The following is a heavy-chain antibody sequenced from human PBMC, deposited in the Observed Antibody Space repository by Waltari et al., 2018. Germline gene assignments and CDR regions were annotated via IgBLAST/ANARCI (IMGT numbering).Heavy chain of an antibody. Sequence: QVTLKESGPVLVKPTETLTLTCTVSGFSLSTARMGVSWIRQPPGKALEWLAHIFSNDEKSYSTYLKSRLTISKDTSKSQVVLTMTNMDPVDTATYYCARIRVGARLYYFDYWGQGTLVTVSS. CDR2: IFSNDEK. D-gene: IGHD1-26*01. CDR1: GFSLSTARMG. V-gene: IGHV2-26*01. J-gene: IGHJ4*02. CDR3: ARIRVGARLYYFDY.